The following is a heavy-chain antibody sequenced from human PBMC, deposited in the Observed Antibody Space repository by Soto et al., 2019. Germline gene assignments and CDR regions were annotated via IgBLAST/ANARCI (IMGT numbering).Heavy chain of an antibody. J-gene: IGHJ5*02. CDR2: ISAYNGNT. D-gene: IGHD3-3*01. CDR3: ARDTIFGVVAGWFDP. CDR1: GYTFTSYG. Sequence: GASVKVSCQASGYTFTSYGISWVRQAPGQGLEWMGWISAYNGNTNYAQKLQGRVTMTTDTSTSTAYMELRSLRSDDTAVYYCARDTIFGVVAGWFDPWGQGTLVTVS. V-gene: IGHV1-18*01.